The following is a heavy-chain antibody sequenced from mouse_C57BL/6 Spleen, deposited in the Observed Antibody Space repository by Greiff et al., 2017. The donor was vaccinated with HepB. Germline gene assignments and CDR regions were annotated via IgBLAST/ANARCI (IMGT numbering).Heavy chain of an antibody. J-gene: IGHJ4*01. V-gene: IGHV1-63*01. D-gene: IGHD2-3*01. CDR1: GYTFTNYW. CDR3: ARGDGYQGAMDY. CDR2: IYPGGGYT. Sequence: QVQLKESGAELVRPGTSVKMSCKASGYTFTNYWIGWAKQRPGHGLEWIGDIYPGGGYTNYNEKFKGKATLTADKSSSTAYMQVSSLTSEDSAIYYCARGDGYQGAMDYWGQGTSVTVSS.